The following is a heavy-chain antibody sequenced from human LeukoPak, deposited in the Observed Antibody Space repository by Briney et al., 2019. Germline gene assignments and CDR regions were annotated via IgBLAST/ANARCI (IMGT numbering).Heavy chain of an antibody. CDR3: ARESQGHAFDI. V-gene: IGHV4-59*01. Sequence: PSETLSLTCTVSGGSISSYYWSWIRQPPGKGLEWIGYIYYSGSTNYNPSLKSRVTISVDTSKNQFSLKLSSVTAADTAVYYCARESQGHAFDIWGQGTMVTVSS. CDR1: GGSISSYY. J-gene: IGHJ3*02. CDR2: IYYSGST.